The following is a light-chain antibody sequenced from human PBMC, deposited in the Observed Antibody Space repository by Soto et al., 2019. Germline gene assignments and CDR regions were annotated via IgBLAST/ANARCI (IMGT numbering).Light chain of an antibody. CDR3: QQDGSSPPWT. CDR2: GAS. CDR1: QSVSSSF. V-gene: IGKV3-20*01. J-gene: IGKJ1*01. Sequence: EIVLTQSPGTLSLSPGERATLSCRASQSVSSSFLAWYQQKPGQAPRLLIYGASSRATGIPDRFSGSGSGTDFTLTISRLEAEDFGVYYCQQDGSSPPWTFGQGTKVEI.